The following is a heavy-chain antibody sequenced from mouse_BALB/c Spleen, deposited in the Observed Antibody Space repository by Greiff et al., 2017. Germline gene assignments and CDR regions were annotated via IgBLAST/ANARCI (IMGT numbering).Heavy chain of an antibody. CDR3: ASDDGYLAY. CDR1: GFTFSSYG. V-gene: IGHV5-6*01. J-gene: IGHJ3*01. CDR2: ISSGGSYT. Sequence: EVQLVESGGDLVKPGGSLKLSCAASGFTFSSYGMSWVRQTPDKRLEWVATISSGGSYTYYPDSVKGRFTISRDNAKNTLYLQMSSLKSEDTAMYYCASDDGYLAYWGQGTLVTVYA. D-gene: IGHD2-3*01.